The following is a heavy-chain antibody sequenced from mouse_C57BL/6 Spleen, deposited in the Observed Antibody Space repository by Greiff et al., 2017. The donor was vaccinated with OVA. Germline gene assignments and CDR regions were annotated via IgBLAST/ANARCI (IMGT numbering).Heavy chain of an antibody. Sequence: QVQLQQPGAELVKPGASVKMSCKASGYTFTSYWITWVKQRPGQGLEWIGDIYPGSGSTNYNEKFKSKATLTVDTSSSTAYMQLSSLTSEDSAVYYCASGYYGSSYGYFDYWGQGTTLTVSS. J-gene: IGHJ2*01. CDR2: IYPGSGST. V-gene: IGHV1-55*01. CDR1: GYTFTSYW. D-gene: IGHD1-1*01. CDR3: ASGYYGSSYGYFDY.